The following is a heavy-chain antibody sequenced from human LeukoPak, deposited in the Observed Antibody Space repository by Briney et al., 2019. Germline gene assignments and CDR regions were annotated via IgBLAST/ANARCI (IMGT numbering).Heavy chain of an antibody. CDR2: ISSSSSYI. D-gene: IGHD3-10*01. CDR3: ARDRGRLTLAELDY. Sequence: GGSLRLSCAASGFTFSSYSMNWVRQAPGKGLEWVSSISSSSSYIYYADSVKGRFTISRDNAKNSLYLQMNSLRAEDTAVYYCARDRGRLTLAELDYWGQGTLATVSS. V-gene: IGHV3-21*01. J-gene: IGHJ4*02. CDR1: GFTFSSYS.